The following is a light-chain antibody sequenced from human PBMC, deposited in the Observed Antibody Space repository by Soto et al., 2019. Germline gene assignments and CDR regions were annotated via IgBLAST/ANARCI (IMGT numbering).Light chain of an antibody. J-gene: IGLJ7*01. Sequence: QSALTQPPSASGTPGQRVTISCSGSSSNIGSNTVNWYQQLPGKAPKLLIYSNDQRPSGVPDRFSGSKSDTSASLAISGLQSDVEAHYYCAAWDDSLNGFAVFGGGTQLTVL. CDR1: SSNIGSNT. V-gene: IGLV1-44*01. CDR2: SND. CDR3: AAWDDSLNGFAV.